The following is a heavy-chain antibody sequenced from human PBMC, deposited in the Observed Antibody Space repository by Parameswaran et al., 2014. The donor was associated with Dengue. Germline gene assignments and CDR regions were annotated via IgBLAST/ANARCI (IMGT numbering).Heavy chain of an antibody. CDR2: ISWNSGSI. V-gene: IGHV3-9*01. D-gene: IGHD5-24*01. J-gene: IGHJ4*02. Sequence: PAPRKGLEWVSGISWNSGSIGYADSVKGRFTISRDNAKNSLYLQMNSLGAEDTALYYCAKARDGYNLGYFDYWGQGTLVTVSS. CDR3: AKARDGYNLGYFDY.